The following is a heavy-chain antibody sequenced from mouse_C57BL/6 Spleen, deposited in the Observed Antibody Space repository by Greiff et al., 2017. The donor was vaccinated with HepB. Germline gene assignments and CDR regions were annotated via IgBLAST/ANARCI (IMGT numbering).Heavy chain of an antibody. Sequence: EVQLKQSGPELVKPGASVKMSCKASGYTFTDYNMHWVKQSHGKSLEWIGYINPNNGGTSYNQKFKGKATLTVNKSSSTAYMELRSLTSEDSAVYYCARDYYGSSYWFAYWGQGTLVTVSA. V-gene: IGHV1-22*01. CDR2: INPNNGGT. D-gene: IGHD1-1*01. CDR1: GYTFTDYN. CDR3: ARDYYGSSYWFAY. J-gene: IGHJ3*01.